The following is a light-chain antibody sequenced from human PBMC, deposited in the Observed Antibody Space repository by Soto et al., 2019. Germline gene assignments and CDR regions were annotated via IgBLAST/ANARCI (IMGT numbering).Light chain of an antibody. V-gene: IGKV3-15*01. CDR3: QQYNTWPPWA. J-gene: IGKJ1*01. CDR2: DAS. Sequence: EIVLTQAPATLSLSPGERATLSCRASQNINSYLAWYQHKPGQAPRLLIYDASNRATGVPARFSGSGSGTEFTLTISSLQSEDSAVYYCQQYNTWPPWAFGQGAKVEIK. CDR1: QNINSY.